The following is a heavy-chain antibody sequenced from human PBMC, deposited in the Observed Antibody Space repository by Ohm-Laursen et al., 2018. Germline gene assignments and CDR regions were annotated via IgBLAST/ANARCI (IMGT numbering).Heavy chain of an antibody. J-gene: IGHJ6*02. CDR2: VNHSGRT. D-gene: IGHD3-3*01. CDR3: ARDGFRVVTIWYGMDV. CDR1: GGSISSSSYY. V-gene: IGHV4-39*07. Sequence: GTLSLTCTVSGGSISSSSYYWTWIRQSPGKGLEWIGEVNHSGRTRYNPSLKTRVIILVDTSKNEFSLKLSSVTAADTAVYYCARDGFRVVTIWYGMDVWGQGTTVTVSS.